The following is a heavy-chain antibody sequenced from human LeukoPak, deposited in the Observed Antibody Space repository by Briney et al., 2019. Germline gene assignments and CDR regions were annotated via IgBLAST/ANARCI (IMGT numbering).Heavy chain of an antibody. D-gene: IGHD3-3*02. J-gene: IGHJ6*03. CDR3: AKGHTRIFGVIIRNYYYMDV. CDR2: ISGSGGRI. Sequence: GGSLRLSCAASGFTFSNAWMSWVRQAPGKGLEWVSSISGSGGRIYYADSVKGRFTISRDDSKNTLYLQMNSLRAEDTAVYYCAKGHTRIFGVIIRNYYYMDVWGKGTTVTVSS. V-gene: IGHV3-23*01. CDR1: GFTFSNAW.